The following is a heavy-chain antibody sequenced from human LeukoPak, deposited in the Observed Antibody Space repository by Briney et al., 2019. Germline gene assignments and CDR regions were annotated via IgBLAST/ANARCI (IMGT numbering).Heavy chain of an antibody. V-gene: IGHV4-30-2*01. CDR3: ARTRGLYCSSTSCYQYYFDY. J-gene: IGHJ4*02. CDR2: IYHSGST. Sequence: SQTLSLTCADSGGSISSGGYSWSWIRQPPGKGLELIGYIYHSGSTYYNPSLKSRVTISVDRSKNQFSLKLSSVTAADTAVYYCARTRGLYCSSTSCYQYYFDYWGQGTLVTVSS. D-gene: IGHD2-2*01. CDR1: GGSISSGGYS.